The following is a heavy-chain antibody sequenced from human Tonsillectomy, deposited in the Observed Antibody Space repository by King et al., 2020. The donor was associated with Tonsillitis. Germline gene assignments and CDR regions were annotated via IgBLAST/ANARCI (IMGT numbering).Heavy chain of an antibody. D-gene: IGHD1-14*01. CDR1: GGSVGSGDFF. CDR2: VHDSGST. CDR3: ARDQHGSWLDP. Sequence: QLQESGPGLVKSSETLSLSCSVYGGSVGSGDFFWSWIRQPPGKGLEWIGYVHDSGSTNYNPSLKSRVSMSADASKNQFSLKLTSVTAAYTAVYFCARDQHGSWLDPWGQGTLVTVSS. J-gene: IGHJ5*02. V-gene: IGHV4-61*08.